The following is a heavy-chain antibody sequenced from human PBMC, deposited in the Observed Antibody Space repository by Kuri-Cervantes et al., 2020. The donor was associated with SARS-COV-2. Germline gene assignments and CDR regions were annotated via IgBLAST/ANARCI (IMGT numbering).Heavy chain of an antibody. J-gene: IGHJ4*02. CDR2: IYSSGNT. V-gene: IGHV3-53*01. Sequence: GESLKISCAASGFTVSTNYMSWVRQAPGKGLEWVSLIYSSGNTHYADSVKGRFTISRDNSKNTLYLQLNSLRVDDTAVYYCVKSLRFLEWLPLDYWGQGTLVTVSS. CDR1: GFTVSTNY. CDR3: VKSLRFLEWLPLDY. D-gene: IGHD3-3*01.